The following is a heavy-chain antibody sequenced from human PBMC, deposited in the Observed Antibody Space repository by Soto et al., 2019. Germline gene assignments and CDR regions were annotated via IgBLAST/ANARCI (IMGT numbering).Heavy chain of an antibody. CDR3: AKDPRFGEVTYYYYYYMDV. D-gene: IGHD3-10*01. CDR1: GFTFSSYG. J-gene: IGHJ6*03. CDR2: ISYDGSNK. Sequence: QVQLVESGGGVVQPGRSLRLSCAASGFTFSSYGMHWVRQAPGKGLEWVTVISYDGSNKYYADSVKGRFTISRDNSKNTLYLQMNSLRAEDTAVYYCAKDPRFGEVTYYYYYYMDVWGKGTTVTVSS. V-gene: IGHV3-30*18.